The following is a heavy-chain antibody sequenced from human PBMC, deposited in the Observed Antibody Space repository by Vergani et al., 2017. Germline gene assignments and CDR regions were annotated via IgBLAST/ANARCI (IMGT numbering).Heavy chain of an antibody. V-gene: IGHV1-8*01. J-gene: IGHJ5*02. Sequence: QVQLVQSGAEVKKPGASVKVSCEASGYSFTSQDIYWVRQAPGQGLEWMGWMSPDSGNRGFAQNFQGRISMTRNTSINTAYMELSSLTSEDTAIYYCARDYSNNNYFDPWGQGTLVTVSS. CDR3: ARDYSNNNYFDP. CDR2: MSPDSGNR. CDR1: GYSFTSQD. D-gene: IGHD4-11*01.